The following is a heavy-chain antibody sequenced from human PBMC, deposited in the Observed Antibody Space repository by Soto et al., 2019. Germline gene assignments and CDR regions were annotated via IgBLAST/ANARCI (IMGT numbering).Heavy chain of an antibody. V-gene: IGHV3-23*01. D-gene: IGHD5-18*01. CDR1: GFTFSSYA. J-gene: IGHJ4*02. Sequence: EVQMLEAGGGLVQPGGSLRLSCAASGFTFSSYAMSWVRQAPGKGLEWVSAISGSGGSTYYADSVKGRFTISRDNSKNKLYLQMNSLRAEDTAVYYCAKDISSYGPPTGPIDYWGQGTLVTVSS. CDR2: ISGSGGST. CDR3: AKDISSYGPPTGPIDY.